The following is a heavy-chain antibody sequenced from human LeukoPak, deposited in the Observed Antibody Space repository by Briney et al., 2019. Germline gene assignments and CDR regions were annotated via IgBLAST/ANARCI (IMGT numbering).Heavy chain of an antibody. CDR1: GFTFTPYW. V-gene: IGHV3-74*01. CDR3: ARGRNIKPNGRAYYFDY. Sequence: GGSLRLSCAASGFTFTPYWMHWVRQAPGKGLVWVSRINSDGSTTSYADSVRGRFTISRDNAKNSLYLQMNSLRAEDTAVYYCARGRNIKPNGRAYYFDYWGQGTLVTVSS. D-gene: IGHD1-26*01. CDR2: INSDGSTT. J-gene: IGHJ4*02.